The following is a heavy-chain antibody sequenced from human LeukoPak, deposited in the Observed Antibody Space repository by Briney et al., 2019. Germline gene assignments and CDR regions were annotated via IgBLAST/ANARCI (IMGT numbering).Heavy chain of an antibody. J-gene: IGHJ4*02. D-gene: IGHD3-3*01. Sequence: PGGPLSLSCAASGFTFSSYGMHWLRQAPGKGLEWVAFIRYDGSNKYYADSVKGRFTISRDNSKNTLYLQMNSLRAEDTAVYYCAKVWKYYDFWSGYYPGGYYFDYWGQGTLVTVSS. CDR3: AKVWKYYDFWSGYYPGGYYFDY. CDR2: IRYDGSNK. V-gene: IGHV3-30*02. CDR1: GFTFSSYG.